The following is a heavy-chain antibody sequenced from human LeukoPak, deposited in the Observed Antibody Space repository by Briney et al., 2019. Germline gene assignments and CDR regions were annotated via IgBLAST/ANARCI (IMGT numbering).Heavy chain of an antibody. CDR2: IYYSGST. CDR1: GGSIGSYY. V-gene: IGHV4-59*01. J-gene: IGHJ4*02. CDR3: AREKLGPEIQTGDEYFDY. D-gene: IGHD1-14*01. Sequence: SETLSLTCTVSGGSIGSYYWSWIRQPPGKGLEWIGYIYYSGSTNYNPSLKSRVTISVDTSKNQFSLKLSSVTAADTAVYYCAREKLGPEIQTGDEYFDYWGQGTLVTVSS.